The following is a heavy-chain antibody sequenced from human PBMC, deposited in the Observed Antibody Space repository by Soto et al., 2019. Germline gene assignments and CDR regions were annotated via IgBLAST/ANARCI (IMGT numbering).Heavy chain of an antibody. CDR3: ARDGGYSFDY. V-gene: IGHV4-4*02. CDR1: RGSVSSTNW. CDR2: VYHSGGT. Sequence: SETLSLTCTVSRGSVSSTNWWSWVRQPPGKGLEWIGEVYHSGGTNYSPSLKSRVTISVDKSKNQFSLKLSSATAADTAVYYCARDGGYSFDYWGQGTLVTVSS. J-gene: IGHJ4*02. D-gene: IGHD4-4*01.